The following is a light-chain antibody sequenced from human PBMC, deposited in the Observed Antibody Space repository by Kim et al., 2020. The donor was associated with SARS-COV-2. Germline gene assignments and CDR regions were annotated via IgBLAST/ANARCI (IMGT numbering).Light chain of an antibody. CDR3: QQFYVYPRT. V-gene: IGKV1-9*01. J-gene: IGKJ1*01. CDR1: QDIANY. Sequence: GDRVTITCRASQDIANYLAWYQQNPGKAPKVLIYGASTLQSGVPSRFSGSGSGTEFTLTINSLQPEDFATYSCQQFYVYPRTFGQGTKVDIK. CDR2: GAS.